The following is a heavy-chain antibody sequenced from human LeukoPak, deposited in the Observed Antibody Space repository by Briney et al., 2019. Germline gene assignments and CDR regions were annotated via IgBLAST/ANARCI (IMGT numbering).Heavy chain of an antibody. D-gene: IGHD1-26*01. J-gene: IGHJ4*02. Sequence: SETLSLTCTVSGGSISSSNYYWGWIRQPPGKGLEWIGSIYYSGSTYYNPSLKSRVTISIDASRNQFSLRLSSVTAADTAVYYCTRGGELMNFWGQGTLVTVSS. CDR1: GGSISSSNYY. CDR2: IYYSGST. V-gene: IGHV4-39*07. CDR3: TRGGELMNF.